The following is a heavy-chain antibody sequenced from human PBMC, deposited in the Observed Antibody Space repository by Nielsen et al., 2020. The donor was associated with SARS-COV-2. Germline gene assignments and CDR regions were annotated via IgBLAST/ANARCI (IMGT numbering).Heavy chain of an antibody. CDR1: GFTFSRHS. J-gene: IGHJ4*02. Sequence: GGSLRLSCESSGFTFSRHSMTWVRQGPGKGLEWVSTISGSGGRIDYADSVKGRFTISRDNSKNTLFLQMNSLRAEDTAKYYCASHLVGDTVWWGQGTLVTVSS. CDR2: ISGSGGRI. V-gene: IGHV3-23*01. CDR3: ASHLVGDTVW. D-gene: IGHD1-26*01.